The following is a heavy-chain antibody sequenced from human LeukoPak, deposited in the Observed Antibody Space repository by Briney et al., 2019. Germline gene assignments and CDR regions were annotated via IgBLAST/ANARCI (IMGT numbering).Heavy chain of an antibody. J-gene: IGHJ4*02. CDR3: ARLGKEYYFDY. CDR2: IKQDGSEK. D-gene: IGHD3-16*01. Sequence: GGALRLSCAASGFTFSSYWMSWVRQAPGKGLEWWANIKQDGSEKYYVDSVKGRFTISRDNAKNSLYLQMNSLRAEDTAVYYCARLGKEYYFDYWGQGTLVTVSS. CDR1: GFTFSSYW. V-gene: IGHV3-7*01.